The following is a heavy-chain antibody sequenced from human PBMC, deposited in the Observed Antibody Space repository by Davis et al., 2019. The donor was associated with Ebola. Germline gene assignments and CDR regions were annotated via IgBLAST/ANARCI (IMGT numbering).Heavy chain of an antibody. D-gene: IGHD1-1*01. J-gene: IGHJ4*02. CDR2: INPHNGNT. CDR1: GYTFIGYY. CDR3: ARAQFPTTSDH. Sequence: ASVKVSCKASGYTFIGYYMHWVRQAPGQGLEWMGWINPHNGNTNYAQNVQGRVTMTTDTSTSTAYMEVGILRSDDTAVYYCARAQFPTTSDHWGQGTLVTVSS. V-gene: IGHV1-18*04.